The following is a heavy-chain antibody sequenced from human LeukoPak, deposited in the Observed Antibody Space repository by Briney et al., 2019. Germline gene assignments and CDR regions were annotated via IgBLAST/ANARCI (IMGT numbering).Heavy chain of an antibody. Sequence: SETLSLTCTVSGGSINYYYWMWIRQPPGKGLEWIGYIYYSGGTHYNPSLKSRVTMLVDTSKNQFSLKLTAVTAADTAVYYCARETPGAGRFDYWGQGSLVTVSS. J-gene: IGHJ4*02. V-gene: IGHV4-59*01. CDR3: ARETPGAGRFDY. D-gene: IGHD7-27*01. CDR2: IYYSGGT. CDR1: GGSINYYY.